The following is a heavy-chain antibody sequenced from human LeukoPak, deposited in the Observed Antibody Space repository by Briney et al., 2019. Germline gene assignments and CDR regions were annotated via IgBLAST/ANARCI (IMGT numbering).Heavy chain of an antibody. Sequence: PSETLSLTCAVYGGSFSGYYWSWIRQPPGKGLEWIGEINHSGSINYNPSLKSRVTISVDTSKNQFSLKLSSVTAADTAVYYCARTTYYYGSCTNGYWGQGTLVTVSS. CDR2: INHSGSI. V-gene: IGHV4-34*01. J-gene: IGHJ4*02. D-gene: IGHD3-10*01. CDR1: GGSFSGYY. CDR3: ARTTYYYGSCTNGY.